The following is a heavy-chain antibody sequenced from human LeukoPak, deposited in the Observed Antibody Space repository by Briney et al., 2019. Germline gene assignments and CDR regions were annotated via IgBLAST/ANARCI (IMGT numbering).Heavy chain of an antibody. CDR2: ISGSGGST. J-gene: IGHJ6*02. V-gene: IGHV3-23*01. D-gene: IGHD6-13*01. CDR3: AKDWESIAAATYYYYGMDV. CDR1: GFTFSSYA. Sequence: GGSLRLSCAASGFTFSSYAMGWVRQAPGKGLEWVSAISGSGGSTYYADSVKGRFTISRDNSKNTLYLQMNSLRAEDTAVYYCAKDWESIAAATYYYYGMDVWGQGTTVTVSS.